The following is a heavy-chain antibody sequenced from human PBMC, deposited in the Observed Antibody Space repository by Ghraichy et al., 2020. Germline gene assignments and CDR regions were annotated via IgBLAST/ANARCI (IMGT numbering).Heavy chain of an antibody. CDR3: ARDRVGFSAFGITFGGVIVIGDY. Sequence: GGSLRLSCAASGFTFSSYWMSWVRQAPGKGLEWVANIKQDGSEKYYVDSVKGRFTISRDNAKNSLYLQMNSLRAEDTAVYYCARDRVGFSAFGITFGGVIVIGDYWGQGTLVTVSS. CDR2: IKQDGSEK. CDR1: GFTFSSYW. D-gene: IGHD3-16*02. J-gene: IGHJ4*02. V-gene: IGHV3-7*01.